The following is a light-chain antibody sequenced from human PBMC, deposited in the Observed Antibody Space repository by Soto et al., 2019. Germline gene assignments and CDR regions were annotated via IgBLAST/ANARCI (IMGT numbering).Light chain of an antibody. Sequence: IQLTQSPSSLSASVGDRVTITCRASQGIDKFLAWYQQKPGKAPKLLIYAASTLETGVPSRFSGNGSGTTFTLTISSLQSEDFATYYCQQLDTDPYTFGQGTKLDI. CDR1: QGIDKF. J-gene: IGKJ2*01. CDR2: AAS. CDR3: QQLDTDPYT. V-gene: IGKV1-9*01.